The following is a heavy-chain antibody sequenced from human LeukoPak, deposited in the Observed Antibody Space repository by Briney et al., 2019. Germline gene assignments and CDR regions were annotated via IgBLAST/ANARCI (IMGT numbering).Heavy chain of an antibody. CDR2: IYYSGST. Sequence: PSETLSLTCTVSGGSISSGGYYWSWIRQHPGKGLEWIGYIYYSGSTYYNPSLKSRVTISVDTSKNQFSLKLSSVTAADTAVYYCARVRTDRFDSSGYRHYYYYGMDVWGQGTTVTVSS. CDR1: GGSISSGGYY. CDR3: ARVRTDRFDSSGYRHYYYYGMDV. V-gene: IGHV4-31*03. D-gene: IGHD3-22*01. J-gene: IGHJ6*02.